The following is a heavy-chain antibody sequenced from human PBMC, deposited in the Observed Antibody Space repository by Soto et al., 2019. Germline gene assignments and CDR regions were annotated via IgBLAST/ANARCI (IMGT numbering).Heavy chain of an antibody. CDR1: GFTFSSYA. Sequence: EVQLLESGGGLVQPGGSLRLSCAASGFTFSSYAMSWVRQAPGKGLEWVSAISGSGGRTYYADSVKGRFPNSRDNSQNTLYLKMNSLRADDTAVYYCAKGSGGKVAAYWYFDFWGRGTLVTVSS. V-gene: IGHV3-23*01. CDR2: ISGSGGRT. J-gene: IGHJ2*01. CDR3: AKGSGGKVAAYWYFDF. D-gene: IGHD2-15*01.